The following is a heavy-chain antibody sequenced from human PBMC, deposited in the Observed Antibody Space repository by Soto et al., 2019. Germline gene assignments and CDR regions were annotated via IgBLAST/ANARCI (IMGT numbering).Heavy chain of an antibody. Sequence: QVQLVESGGGVVQPGRSLRLSCAASGFTFSSYAMHWVRQAPGKGLEWVAVISYDGINKYYADSVKGRFTISRDNSKNTLYLQMNSLRAEDTAVYYCAREWGWPKVRGEFWFDPWGQGTLVTVST. CDR2: ISYDGINK. CDR1: GFTFSSYA. D-gene: IGHD3-10*01. V-gene: IGHV3-30-3*01. CDR3: AREWGWPKVRGEFWFDP. J-gene: IGHJ5*02.